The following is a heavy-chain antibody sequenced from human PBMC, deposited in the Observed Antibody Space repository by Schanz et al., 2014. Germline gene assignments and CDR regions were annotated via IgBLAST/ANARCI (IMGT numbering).Heavy chain of an antibody. V-gene: IGHV4-30-4*07. CDR2: IFFRGST. J-gene: IGHJ6*02. CDR1: GGSISSGGYS. Sequence: QVQLQESGPGLVKPSQTLSLTCAVSGGSISSGGYSWSWIRQPPGKGLEWIGYIFFRGSTYYNPSLKSRVTIPIDTSKNQFPLRLPSVTAADTAVYYCYGMDVWGQGTTVTVSS. CDR3: YGMDV.